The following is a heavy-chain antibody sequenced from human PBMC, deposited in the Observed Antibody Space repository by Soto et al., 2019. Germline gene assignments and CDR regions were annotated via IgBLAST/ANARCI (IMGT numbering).Heavy chain of an antibody. D-gene: IGHD2-15*01. V-gene: IGHV3-33*01. CDR1: GFTFSSYG. J-gene: IGHJ6*02. Sequence: GGSLRLSCAASGFTFSSYGMHWVRQAPGKGLEWVAVIWYDGSNKYYADSVKGRFTISRDNSKNTLYLQMNSLRAEDTAVYYCARDLKTRYCSGGSCYGGGYYYGMDVWGQGTTVTVSS. CDR2: IWYDGSNK. CDR3: ARDLKTRYCSGGSCYGGGYYYGMDV.